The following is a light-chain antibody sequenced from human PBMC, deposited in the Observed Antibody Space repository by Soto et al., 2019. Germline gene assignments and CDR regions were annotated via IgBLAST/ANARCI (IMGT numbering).Light chain of an antibody. CDR3: ASWDGSLIGHV. CDR2: TDS. V-gene: IGLV1-44*01. J-gene: IGLJ1*01. CDR1: SSNIGSNA. Sequence: QSVLTQPPSASGTPGQRVTISCSGSSSNIGSNAVNWYQHLPGTAPKLLIFTDSQRPSGVPDRFSGSRSGTSASLAISGLQSEEEADYYCASWDGSLIGHVFGTGTKVTVL.